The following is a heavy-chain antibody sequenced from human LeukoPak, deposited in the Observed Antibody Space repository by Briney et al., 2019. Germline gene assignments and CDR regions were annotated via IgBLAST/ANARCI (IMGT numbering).Heavy chain of an antibody. D-gene: IGHD4-23*01. J-gene: IGHJ5*02. V-gene: IGHV1-69*05. CDR3: ARVRWQGAWFDP. CDR1: GGTFSSYA. Sequence: SVKLSCKASGGTFSSYAISWVRQAPGQGLEWMGGIIPIFGTANYAQKFQGRVTITTDESTSTAYMELSSLRSEDTAVYYCARVRWQGAWFDPWGQGTLVTVSS. CDR2: IIPIFGTA.